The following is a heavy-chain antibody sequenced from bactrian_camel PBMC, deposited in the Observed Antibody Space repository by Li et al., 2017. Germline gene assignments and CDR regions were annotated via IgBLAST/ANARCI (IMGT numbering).Heavy chain of an antibody. V-gene: IGHV3-2*01. Sequence: HVQLVESGGGLVKPGGTLRLSCEDSGFIFSTYYMNWIRWGPGEGLRWVASIDPDGTKTDYDDSVKGRFTISRDNNKETVYLQMNSLKPEDTAVYYCVRDVDSTDGIPDFGYWGQGTQVTVS. CDR2: IDPDGTKT. CDR3: VRDVDSTDGIPDFGY. CDR1: GFIFSTYY. J-gene: IGHJ6*01.